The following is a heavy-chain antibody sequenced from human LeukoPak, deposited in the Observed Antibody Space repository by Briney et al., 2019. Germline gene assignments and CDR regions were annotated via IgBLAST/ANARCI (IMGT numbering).Heavy chain of an antibody. J-gene: IGHJ4*02. V-gene: IGHV4-39*01. CDR3: ARRGGSRVRGDYYFDY. D-gene: IGHD3-10*01. CDR1: GGSISSSNSF. CDR2: IDYSGGV. Sequence: SETLSLTCTVSGGSISSSNSFWGWLRQPPGKGLEWIASIDYSGGVYYNPSLKSRVTISVDTSKNQFSLKVNSVTAADTAVYYCARRGGSRVRGDYYFDYWGQGTLVTVSS.